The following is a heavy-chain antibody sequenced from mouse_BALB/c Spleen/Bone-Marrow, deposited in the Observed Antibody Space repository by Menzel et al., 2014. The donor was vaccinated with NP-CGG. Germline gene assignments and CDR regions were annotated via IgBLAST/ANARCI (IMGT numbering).Heavy chain of an antibody. CDR3: ARGWLITY. CDR2: FYPGNGDT. Sequence: SGAELVKPGASVKMSCKASGYTFTSYSMHWVKRTPGQGLEWIGTFYPGNGDTSYNQKFKGKATLTADTFSSTAYMQLSSLTSEDSAVYYCARGWLITYWGQGTLVTVSA. D-gene: IGHD1-1*02. V-gene: IGHV1-12*01. CDR1: GYTFTSYS. J-gene: IGHJ3*01.